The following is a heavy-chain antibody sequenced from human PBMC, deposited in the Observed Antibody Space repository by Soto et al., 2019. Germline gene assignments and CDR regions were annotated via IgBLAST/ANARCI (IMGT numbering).Heavy chain of an antibody. V-gene: IGHV3-33*01. J-gene: IGHJ3*02. CDR2: IWFDGSDK. CDR1: VFTFSIYG. Sequence: RGSLLLSCASSVFTFSIYGMHWVRQAPGKGLEWVALIWFDGSDKYYTESVKGQFTISRDNSKSTLYLQMNSLRAEDTAVYYCARLYCSASSCSSVGAFDIRGQGTMVTGSS. D-gene: IGHD2-2*01. CDR3: ARLYCSASSCSSVGAFDI.